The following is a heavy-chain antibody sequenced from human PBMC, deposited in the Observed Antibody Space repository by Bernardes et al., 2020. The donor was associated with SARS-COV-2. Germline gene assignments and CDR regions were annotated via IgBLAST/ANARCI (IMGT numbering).Heavy chain of an antibody. D-gene: IGHD1-26*01. CDR3: ARGRSYRNFDY. CDR1: GGSFSGYY. V-gene: IGHV4-34*01. J-gene: IGHJ4*02. Sequence: SETLSLTCAVYGGSFSGYYWSWIRQPPGKGLEWIGEINHSENTNSNPSLKSRLSISIDTSKNQFSLRLTSMTAADTAVYYCARGRSYRNFDYWGQGTLVTVSS. CDR2: INHSENT.